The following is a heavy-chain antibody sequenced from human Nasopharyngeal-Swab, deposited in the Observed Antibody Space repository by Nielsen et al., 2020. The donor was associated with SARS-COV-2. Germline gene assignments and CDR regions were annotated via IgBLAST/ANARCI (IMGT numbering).Heavy chain of an antibody. D-gene: IGHD2-15*01. CDR1: GFTLSSYW. CDR2: ISGDGSNT. J-gene: IGHJ6*02. Sequence: GGSLRLSCAASGFTLSSYWMHWVRQAPGKGLVWVSRISGDGSNTFYADSVKGRFTISRDNAKNTLYLQMNSLRAEDTAVYYCARELGYCSGGSCRYYYYYGMDVWGQGTTVTVSS. V-gene: IGHV3-74*01. CDR3: ARELGYCSGGSCRYYYYYGMDV.